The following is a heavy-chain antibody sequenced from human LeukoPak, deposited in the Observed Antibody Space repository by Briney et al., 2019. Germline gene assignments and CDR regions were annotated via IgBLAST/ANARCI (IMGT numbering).Heavy chain of an antibody. CDR1: GYSFTSYW. D-gene: IGHD3-10*01. CDR3: ARLDNEGSGSYKTGWFDP. Sequence: GESLKISCKGSGYSFTSYWIGWVRQMPGKGLEWMGIIYPGDSDTRYSPSFQGQVTISADKSISTAYLQWSSLKASDTAMYYCARLDNEGSGSYKTGWFDPWGQGTLVTVSS. CDR2: IYPGDSDT. V-gene: IGHV5-51*01. J-gene: IGHJ5*02.